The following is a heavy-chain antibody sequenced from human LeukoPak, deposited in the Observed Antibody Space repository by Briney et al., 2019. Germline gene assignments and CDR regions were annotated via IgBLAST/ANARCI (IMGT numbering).Heavy chain of an antibody. D-gene: IGHD4-17*01. CDR1: GGTFSSYA. CDR3: ARGGTTVTRYYFDY. J-gene: IGHJ4*02. Sequence: SVRVSCKASGGTFSSYAISWVRQAPGQGLEWMGGIIPIFGTANYAQKFQGRVTITADKSTSTAYMELSSLRSEDTAVYYCARGGTTVTRYYFDYWGQGTLVTVSS. V-gene: IGHV1-69*06. CDR2: IIPIFGTA.